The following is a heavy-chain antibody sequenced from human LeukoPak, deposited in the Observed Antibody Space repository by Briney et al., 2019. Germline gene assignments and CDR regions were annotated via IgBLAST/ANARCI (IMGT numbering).Heavy chain of an antibody. CDR3: ARASIAAPLYYYYYMDV. CDR1: GYTFTGYC. D-gene: IGHD6-6*01. V-gene: IGHV1-2*02. Sequence: ASVKVSCKASGYTFTGYCMHWMRQAPGQGLEWMGWINPNSGGTNYAQRFQGRVTMTRDTSISTAYMELSRLRSDDTAVYYCARASIAAPLYYYYYMDVWGKGTTVTVSS. J-gene: IGHJ6*03. CDR2: INPNSGGT.